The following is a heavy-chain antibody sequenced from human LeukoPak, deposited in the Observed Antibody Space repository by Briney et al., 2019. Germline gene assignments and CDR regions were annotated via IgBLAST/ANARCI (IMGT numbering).Heavy chain of an antibody. J-gene: IGHJ4*02. CDR1: GFSFSSYS. Sequence: PGGSLRLSCAAPGFSFSSYSMNWVRQAPGKRLEWVSFISERSNNIYYADSVKGRFTISRDNPKNSVYLQMNSLRAEDTAVYYCARDVLAATGPFWGQGTLVTVSS. CDR2: ISERSNNI. V-gene: IGHV3-48*01. CDR3: ARDVLAATGPF. D-gene: IGHD6-13*01.